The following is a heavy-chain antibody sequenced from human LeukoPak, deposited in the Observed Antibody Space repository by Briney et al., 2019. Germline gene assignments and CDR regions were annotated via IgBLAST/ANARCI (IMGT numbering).Heavy chain of an antibody. Sequence: GGSLRLSCAVSGFTFNDYAMNWVRQAPGKGLEWVSFISGDGGSTYYADSVKGPFTISGGNSRNSLYLQMNSLRPGDTALYYCATDCSGNRCYSLWGQGTLVTVSS. CDR2: ISGDGGST. D-gene: IGHD2-15*01. V-gene: IGHV3-43*02. J-gene: IGHJ1*01. CDR1: GFTFNDYA. CDR3: ATDCSGNRCYSL.